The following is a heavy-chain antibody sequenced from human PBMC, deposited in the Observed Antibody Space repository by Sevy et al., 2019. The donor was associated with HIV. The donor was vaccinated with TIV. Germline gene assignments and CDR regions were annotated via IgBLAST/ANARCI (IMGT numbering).Heavy chain of an antibody. CDR3: VRDPEWGAIDY. J-gene: IGHJ4*02. CDR2: IQPDGSEK. V-gene: IGHV3-7*01. D-gene: IGHD3-16*01. CDR1: GLTFSSSW. Sequence: GGSLRLSCAVSGLTFSSSWMAWARQAPGKRLEWVAEIQPDGSEKYYVHSVKGRLTISRDNAKNFLYLQMDSLRVEDTAVYYCVRDPEWGAIDYWGQGILVTVSS.